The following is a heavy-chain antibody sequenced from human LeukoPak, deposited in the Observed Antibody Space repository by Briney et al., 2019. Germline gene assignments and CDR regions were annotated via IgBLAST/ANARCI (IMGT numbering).Heavy chain of an antibody. CDR3: AKAWRAYGDYHTFDI. Sequence: GGSLRLSCAASGVTLSPYAVHWVRQAPGKGLEWVAVILYDGSNKYNADSVKGRFTISRDTSKNTLYLQMSSLRAEDTAVYYCAKAWRAYGDYHTFDIWGLGTMVTVSS. V-gene: IGHV3-30*04. J-gene: IGHJ3*02. CDR2: ILYDGSNK. D-gene: IGHD4-17*01. CDR1: GVTLSPYA.